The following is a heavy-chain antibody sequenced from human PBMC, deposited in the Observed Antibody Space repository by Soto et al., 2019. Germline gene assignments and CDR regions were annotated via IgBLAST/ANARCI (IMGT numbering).Heavy chain of an antibody. CDR3: ARGRSYSSAYCLLDY. Sequence: ASVKVSCKASGYTFTSTWMHWVRQAPGQGLEWMGIINPYGGAATYAEKFQGRVTMTRDTSTATDYMELSSLRSEDTAMYYCARGRSYSSAYCLLDYWGQGTQVTVSS. J-gene: IGHJ4*02. CDR1: GYTFTSTW. D-gene: IGHD3-22*01. V-gene: IGHV1-46*01. CDR2: INPYGGAA.